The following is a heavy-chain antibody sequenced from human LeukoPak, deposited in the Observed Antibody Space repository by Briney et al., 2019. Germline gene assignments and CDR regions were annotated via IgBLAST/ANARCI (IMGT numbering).Heavy chain of an antibody. J-gene: IGHJ4*02. Sequence: ASVKVSCKSSVYTFTRYGIRWARPAPGQGCEWMGWISAYYGNTNHTQKLQGRVTMTTDTSTSTAYMKLRSLRSDATAVYYCAGDYGSPFLGYCSGGSCCAGVDFDYWGQGTLVTVSS. CDR2: ISAYYGNT. CDR3: AGDYGSPFLGYCSGGSCCAGVDFDY. V-gene: IGHV1-18*01. CDR1: VYTFTRYG. D-gene: IGHD2-15*01.